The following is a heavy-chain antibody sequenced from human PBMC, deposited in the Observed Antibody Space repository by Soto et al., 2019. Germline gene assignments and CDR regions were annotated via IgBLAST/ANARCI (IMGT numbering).Heavy chain of an antibody. CDR1: GGTFGSYA. D-gene: IGHD2-2*01. CDR3: ARSQGSSTSLEIYYYYYYGMDV. Sequence: QVQLVQSGAEVKKPGSSVKVSCKASGGTFGSYAISWVRQAPGQGLEWMGGIIPIPGTADYAQKFQGRVTIAADESTSTAYVELSSMRPEDTAVYYCARSQGSSTSLEIYYYYYYGMDVWGQGTTVTVSS. CDR2: IIPIPGTA. J-gene: IGHJ6*02. V-gene: IGHV1-69*01.